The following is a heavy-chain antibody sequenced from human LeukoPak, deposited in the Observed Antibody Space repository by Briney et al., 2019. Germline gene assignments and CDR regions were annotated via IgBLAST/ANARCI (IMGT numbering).Heavy chain of an antibody. Sequence: GGSLRLSCAASGFSFSIYAMTWVRQAPGKGLEWVSGIGGSGGSTYSADSVKGRFPTSRDNSRNTPFLQMNSLRAEDTAVYYCAKLRGSVYDVWYLDYWGQGTLVTVSS. D-gene: IGHD5/OR15-5a*01. CDR1: GFSFSIYA. CDR2: IGGSGGST. J-gene: IGHJ4*02. CDR3: AKLRGSVYDVWYLDY. V-gene: IGHV3-23*01.